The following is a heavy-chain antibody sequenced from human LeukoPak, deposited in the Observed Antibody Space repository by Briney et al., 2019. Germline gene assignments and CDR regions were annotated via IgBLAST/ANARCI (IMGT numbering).Heavy chain of an antibody. Sequence: GGSLRLSCAASGLIFSSAWMHWARQTPGKGLVWISRIKSDGTATYADSVRGRFTISRDNAKNTLYLQMNNLRADDTGIYYCARDGSYKLDYWGQGALVTVSS. J-gene: IGHJ4*02. CDR2: IKSDGTA. D-gene: IGHD1-26*01. V-gene: IGHV3-74*01. CDR1: GLIFSSAW. CDR3: ARDGSYKLDY.